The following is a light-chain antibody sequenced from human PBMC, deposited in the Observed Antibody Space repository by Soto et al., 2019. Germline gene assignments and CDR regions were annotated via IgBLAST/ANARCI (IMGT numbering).Light chain of an antibody. CDR1: SSNIGGNT. J-gene: IGLJ2*01. V-gene: IGLV1-44*01. CDR2: SNI. Sequence: QSVLTQPPSASGTPGQRVTISCSGSSSNIGGNTVNWYQQLPGAAPKLLIHSNIQRPSGVPVRFSGSKSGTSASLAISGLKSEDEGDYYCAAWDDSLNGVVFGGGTKLTVL. CDR3: AAWDDSLNGVV.